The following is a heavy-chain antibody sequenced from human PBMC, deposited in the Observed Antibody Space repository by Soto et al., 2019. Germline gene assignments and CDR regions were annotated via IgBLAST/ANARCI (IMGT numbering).Heavy chain of an antibody. V-gene: IGHV4-4*02. CDR3: AIRSTVTTRLGY. CDR2: IYHSGST. CDR1: GGSISSSNW. J-gene: IGHJ4*02. Sequence: QVQLQESGAGLVKPSGTLSLTCAVSGGSISSSNWWSWVRQPPGKGLGWIGEIYHSGSTNYNPSLKRRVTISVDKSKKQFSLKLSSVTAVDTAVYYCAIRSTVTTRLGYWGQGTLVTVSS. D-gene: IGHD4-17*01.